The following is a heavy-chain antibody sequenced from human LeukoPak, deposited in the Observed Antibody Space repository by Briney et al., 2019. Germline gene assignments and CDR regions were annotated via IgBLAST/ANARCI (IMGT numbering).Heavy chain of an antibody. V-gene: IGHV3-9*01. J-gene: IGHJ1*01. CDR1: GFTFDDYA. CDR3: AKDIGSGSYYDSSGHPWAYFQH. CDR2: ISWNSGSI. Sequence: PGRSLRLSCAASGFTFDDYAMHWVRQAPGKGLEWVSGISWNSGSIGYADSVKGRFTISRDNAKNSLYLQMNSLRAEDTALYYCAKDIGSGSYYDSSGHPWAYFQHWGQGTLVTVSS. D-gene: IGHD3-22*01.